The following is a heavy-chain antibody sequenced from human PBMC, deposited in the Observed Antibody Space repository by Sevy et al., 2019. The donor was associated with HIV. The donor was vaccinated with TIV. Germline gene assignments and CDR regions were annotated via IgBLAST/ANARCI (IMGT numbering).Heavy chain of an antibody. CDR1: GFTFSSYA. D-gene: IGHD4-17*01. CDR2: ISGSGGST. V-gene: IGHV3-23*01. Sequence: GGSLRLSCAASGFTFSSYAMSWVRQAPGKGLEWVSAISGSGGSTYYADSVKGRFTISRDNSKNTLYLQMNSLRAEDTAVYYCAKDNRYGGKRKDFAGFDYWGQGTLVTVSS. J-gene: IGHJ4*02. CDR3: AKDNRYGGKRKDFAGFDY.